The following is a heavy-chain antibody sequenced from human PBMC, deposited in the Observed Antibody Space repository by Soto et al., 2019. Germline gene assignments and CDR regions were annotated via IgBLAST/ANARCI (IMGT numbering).Heavy chain of an antibody. CDR2: INSDGSST. V-gene: IGHV3-74*01. Sequence: PGGSLRLSCAASGFTFSSYWMHWVRQAPGKGLVWVSRINSDGSSTSYADSVKGRFTISRDNAKNTLYLQMNSLRAEDTAVYYCARECSSGWYAYFDGWGQGTLVTVSS. J-gene: IGHJ4*02. CDR1: GFTFSSYW. D-gene: IGHD6-13*01. CDR3: ARECSSGWYAYFDG.